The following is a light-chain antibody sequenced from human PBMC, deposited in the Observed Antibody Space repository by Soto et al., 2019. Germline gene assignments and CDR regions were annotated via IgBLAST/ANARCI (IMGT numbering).Light chain of an antibody. J-gene: IGKJ5*01. V-gene: IGKV3-20*01. CDR3: QQYGSSPPVT. Sequence: EIVLTQAPGTLSLSPGERATLSCRASQSVSSSYLAWYQQKPGQAPRLLIYGASGSATGIPDRFSGSGSGTDFTLTISRLEPEDFAVFYCQQYGSSPPVTFGHGKRLETK. CDR1: QSVSSSY. CDR2: GAS.